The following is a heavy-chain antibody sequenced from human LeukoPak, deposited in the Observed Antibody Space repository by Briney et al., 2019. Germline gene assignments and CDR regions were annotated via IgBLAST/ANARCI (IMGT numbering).Heavy chain of an antibody. V-gene: IGHV3-33*01. CDR1: GFTFSSYG. CDR3: ARDCTNGVCYGTDFDY. J-gene: IGHJ4*02. CDR2: IWYDGSNK. Sequence: GRALRLSCAASGFTFSSYGMHWVRQAPGKGLEWVAVIWYDGSNKYYADSVKGRFTISRGNSKNTLYLQMNSLRAEDTAVYYCARDCTNGVCYGTDFDYWGQGTLVTVSS. D-gene: IGHD2-8*01.